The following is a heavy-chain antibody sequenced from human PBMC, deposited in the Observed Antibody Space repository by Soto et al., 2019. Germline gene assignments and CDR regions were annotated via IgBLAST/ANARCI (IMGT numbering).Heavy chain of an antibody. Sequence: GGSLRLSCAASGFTFSSYGMHWVRQAPGKGLEWVAVISYDGSNKYYADSVKGRFTISRDNSKNTLYLQMNSLRAEDTAVYYCAKVSNYDFWSGYYKMGYYHYYGMDVWGQGTTVTVSS. J-gene: IGHJ6*02. V-gene: IGHV3-30*18. CDR3: AKVSNYDFWSGYYKMGYYHYYGMDV. CDR2: ISYDGSNK. D-gene: IGHD3-3*01. CDR1: GFTFSSYG.